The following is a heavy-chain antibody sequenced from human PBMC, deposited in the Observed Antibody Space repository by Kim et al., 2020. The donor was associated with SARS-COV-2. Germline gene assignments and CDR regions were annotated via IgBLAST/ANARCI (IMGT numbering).Heavy chain of an antibody. D-gene: IGHD4-4*01. Sequence: GGSLRLSCATSGFTFTTYAMTWVRQAPGKGLEWVSRTSDRGTATSYAEPVPGRVTISRDNSKNTLYLQMNSLRAEDTAVYHCAKGIRTAHYNLDVWGQGATVTVSS. CDR2: TSDRGTAT. CDR3: AKGIRTAHYNLDV. J-gene: IGHJ6*02. CDR1: GFTFTTYA. V-gene: IGHV3-23*01.